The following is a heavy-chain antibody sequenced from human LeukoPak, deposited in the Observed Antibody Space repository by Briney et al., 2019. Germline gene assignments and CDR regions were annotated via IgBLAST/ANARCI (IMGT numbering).Heavy chain of an antibody. CDR2: IYYSGTT. V-gene: IGHV4-39*01. J-gene: IGHJ2*01. Sequence: SETLSLTCTVSGGSINYGGWIRQPPGKGLEWIGSIYYSGTTYYNPSLKSRVTIFVDTSKNQFLLKLSSVTAADTAVYYCARVRGRYGPIGVQDWYFDLWGRGTLVTVSS. CDR1: GGSINY. D-gene: IGHD4-17*01. CDR3: ARVRGRYGPIGVQDWYFDL.